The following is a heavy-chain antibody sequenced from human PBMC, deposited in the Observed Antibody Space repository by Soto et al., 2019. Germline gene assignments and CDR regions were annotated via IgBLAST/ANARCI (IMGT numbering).Heavy chain of an antibody. J-gene: IGHJ4*02. D-gene: IGHD2-21*02. CDR2: LYNTGST. CDR1: GASISRYY. V-gene: IGHV4-59*01. Sequence: SETLSLTCTVSGASISRYYWSWIRQSPGKGLEWIGYLYNTGSTIYNPSLKSRVTISVDTSKNQFSLKMNSVTAADTAVYYCARALWYYCGVYCSPLDFWGQGTLVTVSS. CDR3: ARALWYYCGVYCSPLDF.